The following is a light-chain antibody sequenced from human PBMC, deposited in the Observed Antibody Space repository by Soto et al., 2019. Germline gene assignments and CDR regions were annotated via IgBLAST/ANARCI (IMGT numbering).Light chain of an antibody. Sequence: DIQMTQSPSSLSAFVGDSITITCQASQDIKNYFNWYQHKPGTAPKLLIYDAFKSDTGVPSRFSGSGSGTDFTFTINNLQPEDIATYFCQQYDSLPPTFGGGTRV. CDR2: DAF. V-gene: IGKV1-33*01. J-gene: IGKJ4*01. CDR1: QDIKNY. CDR3: QQYDSLPPT.